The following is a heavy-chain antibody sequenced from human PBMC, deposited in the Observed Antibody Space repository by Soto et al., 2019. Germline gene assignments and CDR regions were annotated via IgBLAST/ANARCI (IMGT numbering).Heavy chain of an antibody. J-gene: IGHJ4*02. D-gene: IGHD6-19*01. CDR3: GRHSLGSSGWYLDY. Sequence: QLQLQESGPGLVETSETLSLTCTVSGGSISTRNYYWVWIRQPQGKGLEWIGSIYYSGSTYYNPSLKSRLTMTVDTSKQELSMKLTSVTAADTAVYYCGRHSLGSSGWYLDYWGQGTLVTVSS. CDR2: IYYSGST. CDR1: GGSISTRNYY. V-gene: IGHV4-39*01.